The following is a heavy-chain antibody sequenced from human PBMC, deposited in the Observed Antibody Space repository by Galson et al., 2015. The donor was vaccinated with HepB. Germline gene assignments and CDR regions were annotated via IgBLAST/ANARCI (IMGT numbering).Heavy chain of an antibody. D-gene: IGHD3-3*01. J-gene: IGHJ5*02. CDR2: IWYDGSNK. V-gene: IGHV3-33*01. Sequence: SLRLSCAASGFTFSNYGMHWVRQAPGKGLEWVAGIWYDGSNKHYADSVKGRFTISRGNSKNTLYLQMDSLRAEDTALYYCARHPTAFYDFWSGYSDNWFDPWGQGTLVIVSS. CDR1: GFTFSNYG. CDR3: ARHPTAFYDFWSGYSDNWFDP.